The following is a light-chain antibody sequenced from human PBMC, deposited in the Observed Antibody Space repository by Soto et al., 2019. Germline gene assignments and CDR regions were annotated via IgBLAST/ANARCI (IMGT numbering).Light chain of an antibody. J-gene: IGKJ1*01. Sequence: EIVMTQSPGTLSVSPGERATLSCRASQSVSSNLAWYQQQPGQAPRLLIYGASTRATGIPARFSGSGSGTELTLTISSLQSEDFAVYYCQQYNNWPPWTFGQGTKVEIK. V-gene: IGKV3-15*01. CDR1: QSVSSN. CDR3: QQYNNWPPWT. CDR2: GAS.